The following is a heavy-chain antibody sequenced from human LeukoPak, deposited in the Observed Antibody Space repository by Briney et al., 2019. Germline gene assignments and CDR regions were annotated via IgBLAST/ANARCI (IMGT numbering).Heavy chain of an antibody. J-gene: IGHJ4*02. CDR3: ARDLSSGWLDY. Sequence: GGSLRLSCAASGFTFSSYAMHWVRQAPGKGLEWVAVMSYDGSNKYYADSVKGRFTISRDNSKNTLYLQMNSLRAEDTAVYYCARDLSSGWLDYWGQGTLVTVSS. CDR2: MSYDGSNK. V-gene: IGHV3-30*04. CDR1: GFTFSSYA. D-gene: IGHD6-19*01.